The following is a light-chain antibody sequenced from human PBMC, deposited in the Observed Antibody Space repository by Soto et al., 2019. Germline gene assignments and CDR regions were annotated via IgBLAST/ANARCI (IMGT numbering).Light chain of an antibody. CDR2: EVS. Sequence: QSALTQPASVSGSPGQSITISCTGTISDVGSYNLVSWYQQHPGKAPKLMIYEVSKRPSGNANRFSGSKSGNTASLTISGLQAEDEADYYCCSYAGSRGWVFGGGTKL. V-gene: IGLV2-23*02. J-gene: IGLJ3*02. CDR3: CSYAGSRGWV. CDR1: ISDVGSYNL.